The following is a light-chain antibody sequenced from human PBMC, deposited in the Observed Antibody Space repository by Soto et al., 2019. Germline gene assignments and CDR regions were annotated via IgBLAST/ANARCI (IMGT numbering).Light chain of an antibody. CDR2: AAS. J-gene: IGKJ1*01. CDR3: KQSYSTPQT. CDR1: QSISSY. V-gene: IGKV1-39*01. Sequence: DIQMTQSPSSLSASVGARVTITCRASQSISSYLNLYQHKPGKDHKLLIYAASRLQSGVAARFRGSGSGTDFTLTISSLQPEDFATYYCKQSYSTPQTFGQGTTVDIK.